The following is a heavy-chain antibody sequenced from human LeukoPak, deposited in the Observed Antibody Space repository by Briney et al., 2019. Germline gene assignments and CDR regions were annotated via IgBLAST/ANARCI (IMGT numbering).Heavy chain of an antibody. V-gene: IGHV4-34*01. J-gene: IGHJ4*02. CDR1: GGSISSYY. Sequence: SETLSLTCTVSGGSISSYYWSWIRQPPGKGLEWIGEINHSGSTNYNPSLKSRVTMSVDTSKNQFSLKLSSVTAADTAVYYCARHSTFFGVVIIKGRVRGPFDYWGQGTLVTVSS. CDR2: INHSGST. CDR3: ARHSTFFGVVIIKGRVRGPFDY. D-gene: IGHD3-3*01.